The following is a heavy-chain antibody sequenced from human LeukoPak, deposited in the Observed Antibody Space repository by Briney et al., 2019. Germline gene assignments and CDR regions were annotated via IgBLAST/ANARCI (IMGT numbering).Heavy chain of an antibody. V-gene: IGHV4-34*01. Sequence: PSETLSLTCAVYGGSFSGYYWSWIRQPPGKGLEWIGEIKHSGSTNYNPSLKSRVTISVDTSKNQFSLKLSSVTAADTAVYYCARTPVPAAIGSYYYYYYGMDVWGQGTTVTVSS. D-gene: IGHD2-2*02. CDR3: ARTPVPAAIGSYYYYYYGMDV. CDR2: IKHSGST. J-gene: IGHJ6*02. CDR1: GGSFSGYY.